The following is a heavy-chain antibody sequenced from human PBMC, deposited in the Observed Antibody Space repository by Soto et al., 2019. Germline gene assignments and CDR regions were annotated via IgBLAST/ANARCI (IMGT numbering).Heavy chain of an antibody. D-gene: IGHD1-26*01. CDR2: IWYDGSIK. J-gene: IGHJ3*02. CDR3: ARATSGSFDALDM. V-gene: IGHV3-33*01. Sequence: QVQLVESGGGVVQPGRSLRPSCAASGFTFGIYGMHWVRQAPGKGLEWVAVIWYDGSIKYHADSVKGRFTISRDNSKNTVYLQMNSLRDEDTAVYYCARATSGSFDALDMWGQGTMVTVSS. CDR1: GFTFGIYG.